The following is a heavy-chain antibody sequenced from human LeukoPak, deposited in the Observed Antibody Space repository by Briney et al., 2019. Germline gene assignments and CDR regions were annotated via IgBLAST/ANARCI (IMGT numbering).Heavy chain of an antibody. D-gene: IGHD4-11*01. CDR1: GFTFSSYS. CDR2: IRYDGSNK. Sequence: GGSLRLSCAASGFTFSSYSMNWVRQAPGKGLEWVAFIRYDGSNKYYADSVKGRFTISRDNSKNTLYLQMNSLRAEDTAVYYCAKDLHDYSNYGDAFDIWGQGTMVTVSS. V-gene: IGHV3-30*02. CDR3: AKDLHDYSNYGDAFDI. J-gene: IGHJ3*02.